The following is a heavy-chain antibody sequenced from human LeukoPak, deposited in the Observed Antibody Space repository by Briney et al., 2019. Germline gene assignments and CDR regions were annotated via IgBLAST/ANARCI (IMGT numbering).Heavy chain of an antibody. D-gene: IGHD3-22*01. CDR3: ARDHYDSSGYYEN. CDR2: IIPILGTA. V-gene: IGHV1-69*13. CDR1: GGTFSSYA. Sequence: SVKVSCKASGGTFSSYAISWVRQAPGQGLEWMGGIIPILGTANYAQEFQGRVTITADESTSTAYMELSSLRSEDTAVYYCARDHYDSSGYYENWGQGTLVTVSS. J-gene: IGHJ4*02.